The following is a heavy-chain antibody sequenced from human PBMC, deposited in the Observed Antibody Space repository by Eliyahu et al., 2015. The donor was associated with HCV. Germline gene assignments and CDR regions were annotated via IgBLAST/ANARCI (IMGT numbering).Heavy chain of an antibody. Sequence: EVQLVESGGGLVKPGGSLRLSCAASGFTFSSYSMNWVRQAPGKGAGWVSSISSSSSYIYYADSLKGRFTISRDNAKNSLYLQMNSLRAEDTAVYYCARYGYSGSQTRGYYFDYWGQGTLVTVSS. CDR3: ARYGYSGSQTRGYYFDY. J-gene: IGHJ4*02. CDR1: GFTFSSYS. D-gene: IGHD1-26*01. V-gene: IGHV3-21*01. CDR2: ISSSSSYI.